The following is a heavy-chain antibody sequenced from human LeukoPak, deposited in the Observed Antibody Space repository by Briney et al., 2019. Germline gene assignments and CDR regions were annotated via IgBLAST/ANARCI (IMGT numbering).Heavy chain of an antibody. J-gene: IGHJ3*02. CDR2: IYYSGST. CDR1: GGSISSSSYY. V-gene: IGHV4-30-4*08. D-gene: IGHD3-10*01. Sequence: SETLSLTCTVSGGSISSSSYYWGWIRQPPGKGLEWIGYIYYSGSTYYNPSLKSRVTISVDTSKNQFSLKLSSVTAADTAVYYCARDLSVSGQLLSTSAFDIWGQGTMVTVSS. CDR3: ARDLSVSGQLLSTSAFDI.